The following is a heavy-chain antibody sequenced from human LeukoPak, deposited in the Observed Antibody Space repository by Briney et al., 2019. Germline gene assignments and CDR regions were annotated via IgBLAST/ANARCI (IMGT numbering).Heavy chain of an antibody. CDR2: IIPIFGTA. CDR3: ARAAAPFYGSGPEDV. V-gene: IGHV1-69*05. Sequence: SVKVSCKASGGTFSSYAISWVRQAPGQGLQWMGGIIPIFGTANYAQKFQGRVTITTDESTSTAYMELSSLRSEDPAVYYCARAAAPFYGSGPEDVWGKGTTVTVSS. CDR1: GGTFSSYA. D-gene: IGHD3-10*01. J-gene: IGHJ6*04.